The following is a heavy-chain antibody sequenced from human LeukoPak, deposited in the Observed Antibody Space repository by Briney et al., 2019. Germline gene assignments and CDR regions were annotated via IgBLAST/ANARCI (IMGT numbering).Heavy chain of an antibody. CDR1: GFSFSNFG. J-gene: IGHJ3*01. D-gene: IGHD3-10*01. CDR2: ISHDGSLK. Sequence: GRSLRLSCAASGFSFSNFGMHWVRQAPGKGLEWVAIISHDGSLKYFLDSVKGRFTISRDNSKNTLYLQMDSLRADDTAVYYCAKKNSYGSGAGEPLDVWGHGTLVTVSS. V-gene: IGHV3-30*18. CDR3: AKKNSYGSGAGEPLDV.